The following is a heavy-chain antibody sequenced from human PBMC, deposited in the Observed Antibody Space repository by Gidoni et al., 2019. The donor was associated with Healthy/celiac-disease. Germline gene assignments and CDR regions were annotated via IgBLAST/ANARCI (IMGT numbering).Heavy chain of an antibody. J-gene: IGHJ4*02. CDR3: ARVSAVAGIDY. V-gene: IGHV4-34*01. CDR1: GGSFSGYY. Sequence: QVQLQQWGAGLLKPSETLSLTCAVYGGSFSGYYWSWIRQPPGKGLEWIGEINHSGSTNYNPSLKSRVTISVDTSKNQFSLKLSSVTAADTAVYYCARVSAVAGIDYWGQGTLVTVSS. D-gene: IGHD6-19*01. CDR2: INHSGST.